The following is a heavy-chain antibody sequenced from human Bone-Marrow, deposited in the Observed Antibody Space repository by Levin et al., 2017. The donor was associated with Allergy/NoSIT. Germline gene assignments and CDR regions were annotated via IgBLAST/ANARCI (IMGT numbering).Heavy chain of an antibody. V-gene: IGHV3-49*04. CDR1: GFTFGDYA. CDR3: TREGPTKNYYGSGSDPYYFDY. Sequence: GGSLRLSCTASGFTFGDYAMSWVRQAPGKGLEWVGFIRSKAYGGTTEYAASVKGRFTISRDDSKSIAYLQMNSLKTEDTAVYYCTREGPTKNYYGSGSDPYYFDYWGQGTLVTVSS. D-gene: IGHD3-10*01. J-gene: IGHJ4*02. CDR2: IRSKAYGGTT.